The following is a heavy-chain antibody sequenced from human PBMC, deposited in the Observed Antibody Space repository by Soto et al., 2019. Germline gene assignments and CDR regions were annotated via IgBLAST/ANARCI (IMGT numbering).Heavy chain of an antibody. D-gene: IGHD5-18*01. CDR3: ARDVRGYSYGAGGY. V-gene: IGHV3-30-3*01. J-gene: IGHJ4*02. CDR2: ISYDGSNK. Sequence: QVQLVESGGGVVQPGRSLRLSCAASGFTFSSYAMHWVRQAPGKGLEWVAVISYDGSNKYYADSVKGRFTISRDKSKNTLYLQMNSLRAEDTAVYYCARDVRGYSYGAGGYWGQGTLVTVSS. CDR1: GFTFSSYA.